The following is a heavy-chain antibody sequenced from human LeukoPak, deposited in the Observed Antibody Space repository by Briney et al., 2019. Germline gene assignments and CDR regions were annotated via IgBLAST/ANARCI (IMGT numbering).Heavy chain of an antibody. CDR3: ALFGGMDV. J-gene: IGHJ6*02. D-gene: IGHD3-10*02. CDR2: ISYDGSNK. CDR1: GFTFSSYA. Sequence: GGSLRLSCAASGFTFSSYAMHWVRQAPGKGLEWVAVISYDGSNKYYADSVKGRFTISRGNSKNTLYLQMNSLRAEDTAVYYCALFGGMDVWGQGTTVTVSS. V-gene: IGHV3-30*04.